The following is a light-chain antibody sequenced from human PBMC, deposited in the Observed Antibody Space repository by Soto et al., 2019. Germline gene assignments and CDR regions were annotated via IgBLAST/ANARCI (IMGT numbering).Light chain of an antibody. CDR2: KAS. CDR3: QQYNSNPLS. Sequence: DIQMTQSPSTLSASVGDRVTITCRASQIITTWLAWYQQRPGKAPKLLIYKASSLESGVPSRLSGSGSGTEFTLTISSLQPDDFATYYCQQYNSNPLSFGGGTKVEIK. J-gene: IGKJ4*01. V-gene: IGKV1-5*03. CDR1: QIITTW.